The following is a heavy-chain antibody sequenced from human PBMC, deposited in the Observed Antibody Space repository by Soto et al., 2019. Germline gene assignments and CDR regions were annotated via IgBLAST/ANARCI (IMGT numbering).Heavy chain of an antibody. CDR2: ISAYNGNT. CDR3: ARDTPCRICDFCSGTGYYYYGMDV. Sequence: ASVKVSCKASGYTFTSYGISWVRQAPGQGLEWMGWISAYNGNTNYAQKLQGRVTMTTDTSTRTAYMELRSLRSDDTAVYYCARDTPCRICDFCSGTGYYYYGMDVWGQGTTVTVSS. V-gene: IGHV1-18*01. D-gene: IGHD3-3*01. CDR1: GYTFTSYG. J-gene: IGHJ6*02.